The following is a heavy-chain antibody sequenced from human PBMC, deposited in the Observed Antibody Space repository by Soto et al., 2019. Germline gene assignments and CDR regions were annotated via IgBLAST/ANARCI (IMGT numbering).Heavy chain of an antibody. D-gene: IGHD1-26*01. V-gene: IGHV3-74*01. CDR1: GFNFSPYF. J-gene: IGHJ3*02. Sequence: EAHLVESGGGLPQPGGSLRLSCVASGFNFSPYFMAWVRQGPGGGLEWVSHIKGDGTTTAYADSVRGRFIISRDNGRNTLFLQMHSLRDEDTAVYYRVRDRGTPDSFDIWGQATTVIVSA. CDR3: VRDRGTPDSFDI. CDR2: IKGDGTTT.